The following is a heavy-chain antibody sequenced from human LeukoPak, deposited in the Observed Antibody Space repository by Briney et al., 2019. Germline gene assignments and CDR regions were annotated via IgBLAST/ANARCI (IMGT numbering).Heavy chain of an antibody. D-gene: IGHD3-10*01. CDR3: AKHYGSGTYYNYLDY. V-gene: IGHV3-23*01. Sequence: PGGSLRLSCAASGFTFSSYAMSWVRRAPGKGLDWVSAISSNGGGTFYADSVKGQFTISIDNSQNTLYLQMNSLRAEDTAIYYCAKHYGSGTYYNYLDYWGQGTLVTVSS. CDR2: ISSNGGGT. J-gene: IGHJ4*02. CDR1: GFTFSSYA.